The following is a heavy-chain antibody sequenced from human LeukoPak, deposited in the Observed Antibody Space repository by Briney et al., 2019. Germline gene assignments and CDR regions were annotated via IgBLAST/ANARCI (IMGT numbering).Heavy chain of an antibody. V-gene: IGHV4-34*01. CDR2: INHSGST. Sequence: SETLSLTCAVYGGSFSGYYWSWIRQPPGKGLEWIGEINHSGSTNYNPSLKSRVTISVDTSKNQFSLKLSSVTAADTAVYYCARGRITMVRVFDYWGQGTLVTVSS. CDR3: ARGRITMVRVFDY. J-gene: IGHJ4*02. CDR1: GGSFSGYY. D-gene: IGHD3-10*01.